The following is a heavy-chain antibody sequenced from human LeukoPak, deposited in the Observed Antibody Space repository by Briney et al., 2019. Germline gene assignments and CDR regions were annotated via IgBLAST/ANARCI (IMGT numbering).Heavy chain of an antibody. CDR1: GGSISSHY. Sequence: SETLSLTCTVSGGSISSHYWSWIRQPPGKGLEWIGYIYYSGSTNYNPPLKSRVTISVDTSKNQFSLKLSSVTAADTAVYYCARIPKWGYCSSTSCHTRFDPWGQGTLVTVSS. CDR3: ARIPKWGYCSSTSCHTRFDP. V-gene: IGHV4-59*11. CDR2: IYYSGST. D-gene: IGHD2-2*01. J-gene: IGHJ5*02.